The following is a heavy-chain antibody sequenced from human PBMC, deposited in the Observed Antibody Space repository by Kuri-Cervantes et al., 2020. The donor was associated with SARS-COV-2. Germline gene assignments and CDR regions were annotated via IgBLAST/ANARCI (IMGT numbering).Heavy chain of an antibody. J-gene: IGHJ3*02. CDR1: GFTFSDYY. CDR3: ARAPQWVAGDDAFDI. Sequence: GGSLRLSCAASGFTFSDYYMSWIRQAPGKGLEWVSYISSSSSYTNYVDSVKGRFTISRDNAKNSLYLQMNSLRAGDTAVYYCARAPQWVAGDDAFDIWGQGTMVTISS. CDR2: ISSSSSYT. D-gene: IGHD6-19*01. V-gene: IGHV3-11*05.